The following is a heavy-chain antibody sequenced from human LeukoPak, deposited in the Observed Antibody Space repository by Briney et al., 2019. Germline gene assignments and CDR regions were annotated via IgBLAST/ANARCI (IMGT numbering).Heavy chain of an antibody. CDR1: GYTFSRYA. D-gene: IGHD3-16*02. Sequence: ASVKVSCKTSGYTFSRYAVGWARQAPGQGLEWMGWISGYNGNTNYPQKFQGRVTMTTDTSTSTGYMELRGLTSDDTAVFFCARVATIWGSHRYFDYWGQGTLVTVSS. CDR3: ARVATIWGSHRYFDY. CDR2: ISGYNGNT. V-gene: IGHV1-18*01. J-gene: IGHJ4*02.